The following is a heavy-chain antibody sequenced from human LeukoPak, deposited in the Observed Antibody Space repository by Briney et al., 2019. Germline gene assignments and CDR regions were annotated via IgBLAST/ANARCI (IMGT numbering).Heavy chain of an antibody. CDR3: ARDQVGPED. Sequence: GGSLRLSCAASGFTFSSYWMSWVRQAPGKGLEWVANIKQDGSEKYYVDSVKGRFTISRNNAKSSLYLQMNSLTAEDTAVYYCARDQVGPEDWGQGTLVTVSS. J-gene: IGHJ4*02. V-gene: IGHV3-7*01. CDR2: IKQDGSEK. CDR1: GFTFSSYW. D-gene: IGHD1-26*01.